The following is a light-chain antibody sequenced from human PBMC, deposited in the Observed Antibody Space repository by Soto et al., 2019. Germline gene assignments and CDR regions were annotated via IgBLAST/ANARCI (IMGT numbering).Light chain of an antibody. J-gene: IGKJ1*01. CDR3: QQYHSYWT. Sequence: DFQMSQPPSTLSASVGDTVTIPCRASQKIRSRLAWFQQKPGKAPKLLIYDASSLESGVPQRFSGSGSGTEFTLTISSLQTDDFSTYYCQQYHSYWTFGQGTKVDIK. CDR2: DAS. CDR1: QKIRSR. V-gene: IGKV1-5*01.